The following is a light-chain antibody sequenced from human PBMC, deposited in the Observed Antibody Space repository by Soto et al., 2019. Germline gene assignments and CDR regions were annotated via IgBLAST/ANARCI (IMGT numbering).Light chain of an antibody. V-gene: IGLV2-14*03. CDR1: SSDVGAYNY. J-gene: IGLJ3*02. CDR2: DVI. CDR3: SSYTTSSTLVV. Sequence: QSALTQPASVSGSPGQSITISCTGTSSDVGAYNYVSWYQHHPGRAPKLMIYDVIYRPSGVSNRFSGSKSGNTASLTISGLQAEDEADYYCSSYTTSSTLVVFGGGTKVTVL.